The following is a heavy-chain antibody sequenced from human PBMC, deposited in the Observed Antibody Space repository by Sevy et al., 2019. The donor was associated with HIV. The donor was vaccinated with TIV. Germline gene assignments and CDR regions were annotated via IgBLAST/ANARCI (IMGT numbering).Heavy chain of an antibody. Sequence: GRSLRLSCAASGFTFSSYAMSWVRQAPGKGLEWVSAISGSGGSTYYADSVKGRFTISRDNSKNTLYLQMNSLRAEDTAVYYCAKDGDFSYYYDSSGYYFDYWGQGTLVTVSS. J-gene: IGHJ4*02. CDR3: AKDGDFSYYYDSSGYYFDY. V-gene: IGHV3-23*01. CDR2: ISGSGGST. CDR1: GFTFSSYA. D-gene: IGHD3-22*01.